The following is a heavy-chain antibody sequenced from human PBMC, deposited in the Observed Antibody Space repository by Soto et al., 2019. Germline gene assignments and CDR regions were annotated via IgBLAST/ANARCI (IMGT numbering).Heavy chain of an antibody. CDR2: IYYSGST. CDR3: ARIGLKDSSGWVDGFDP. J-gene: IGHJ5*02. D-gene: IGHD6-19*01. V-gene: IGHV4-31*03. Sequence: SETLSLTCTVSGGSISSGGYYWSWIRQHPGKGLEWTGYIYYSGSTYYNPSLKSRVTISVDTSKNQFSLKLSSVTAADTAVYYCARIGLKDSSGWVDGFDPWGKGTLVTVSS. CDR1: GGSISSGGYY.